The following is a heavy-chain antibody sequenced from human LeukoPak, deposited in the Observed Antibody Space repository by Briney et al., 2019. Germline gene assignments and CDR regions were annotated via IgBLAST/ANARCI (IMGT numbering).Heavy chain of an antibody. V-gene: IGHV3-21*01. J-gene: IGHJ4*02. Sequence: PGGSLRLSCAASGFTFSSYSMNRVRQAPGKGLEWVPSISSASTYIYYADSVKGRFTISRDNAKNSLYLQMNSLRAEDTAMYYCARLVWDTTMADGDIDSWGQGTLLIVSS. D-gene: IGHD5-18*01. CDR3: ARLVWDTTMADGDIDS. CDR1: GFTFSSYS. CDR2: ISSASTYI.